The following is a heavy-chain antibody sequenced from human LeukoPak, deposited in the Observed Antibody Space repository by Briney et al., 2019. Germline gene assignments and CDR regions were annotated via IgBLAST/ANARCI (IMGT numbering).Heavy chain of an antibody. CDR3: ARASNRGWLQQDYYFDY. V-gene: IGHV4-59*11. D-gene: IGHD5-24*01. J-gene: IGHJ4*02. CDR1: GGSISSHY. CDR2: TYYSGST. Sequence: SETLSLTCTVSGGSISSHYWSWIRQPPGKGLEWIGYTYYSGSTNYNPSLKSRVTISVDTSKNRFSLKLSSVTAADTAVYYCARASNRGWLQQDYYFDYWGQGTLVTVSS.